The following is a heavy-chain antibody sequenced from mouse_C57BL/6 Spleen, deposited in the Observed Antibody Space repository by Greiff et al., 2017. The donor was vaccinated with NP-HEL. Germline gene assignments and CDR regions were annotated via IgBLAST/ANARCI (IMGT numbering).Heavy chain of an antibody. CDR3: ARRTYYSNYLFDY. V-gene: IGHV1-85*01. Sequence: VQLQQSGPELVKPGASVKLSCKASGYTFTSYDINWVKQRPGQGLEWIGWIYPRDGSTKYNEKVKGKATLTVDTSSSTAYLELHSLTSEDSAVYFCARRTYYSNYLFDYWGQGTTLTVSS. CDR1: GYTFTSYD. D-gene: IGHD2-5*01. CDR2: IYPRDGST. J-gene: IGHJ2*01.